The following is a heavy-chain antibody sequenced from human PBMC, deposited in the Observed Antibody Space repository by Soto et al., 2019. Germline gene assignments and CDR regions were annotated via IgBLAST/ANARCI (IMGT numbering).Heavy chain of an antibody. J-gene: IGHJ6*02. CDR2: ISSSSSTI. CDR1: GFTFSSYS. CDR3: ARDEVPIFGVVLVPQGMDV. Sequence: GGSLRLSCAASGFTFSSYSMNWVRQAPGKGLEWVSYISSSSSTIYYADSVKGRFTISRDNAKNSLYLQMNSLRDEDTAVYYCARDEVPIFGVVLVPQGMDVWGQGTTVTVSS. D-gene: IGHD3-3*01. V-gene: IGHV3-48*02.